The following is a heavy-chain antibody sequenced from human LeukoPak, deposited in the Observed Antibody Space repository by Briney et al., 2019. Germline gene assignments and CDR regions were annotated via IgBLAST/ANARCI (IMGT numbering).Heavy chain of an antibody. CDR2: IYYTGNT. CDR3: ARDRLQLQS. D-gene: IGHD5-24*01. V-gene: IGHV4-61*01. J-gene: IGHJ5*02. CDR1: GYSISSGYY. Sequence: SETLSLTCTVSGYSISSGYYWNWIRQPPGKGLEWIGYIYYTGNTNYNPSLKSRVTISVDTSKNQFSLKLSSVTAADTAVYYCARDRLQLQSWGQGTLVTVSS.